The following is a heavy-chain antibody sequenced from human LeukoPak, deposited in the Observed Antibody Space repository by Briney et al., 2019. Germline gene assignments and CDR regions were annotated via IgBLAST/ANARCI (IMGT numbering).Heavy chain of an antibody. CDR2: IYYSGST. CDR1: GGSISSYY. CDR3: ARVVYNSSWYIPNYYYYYMDV. J-gene: IGHJ6*03. Sequence: SETLSLTCTVSGGSISSYYWSWIRQPPGKGLEWIGYIYYSGSTNYNPSLKSRVTISVDTSKNQFSLKLSSVTAADTAVYYCARVVYNSSWYIPNYYYYYMDVWGKGTTVTISS. V-gene: IGHV4-59*01. D-gene: IGHD6-13*01.